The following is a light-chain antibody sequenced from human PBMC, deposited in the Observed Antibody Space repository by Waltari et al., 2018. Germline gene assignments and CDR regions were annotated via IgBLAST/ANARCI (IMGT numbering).Light chain of an antibody. CDR2: GAS. V-gene: IGKV3-20*01. CDR1: QSVTRSY. CDR3: QQYDNSPQT. Sequence: EVVLTQSPGTLSLSPGERATLSCRASQSVTRSYLAWYQQKNGQAPRLLIYGASSRATGIPDRFSASGSGTDFTLTISTLEPEDFAVYYCQQYDNSPQTFGQGTKVEIK. J-gene: IGKJ1*01.